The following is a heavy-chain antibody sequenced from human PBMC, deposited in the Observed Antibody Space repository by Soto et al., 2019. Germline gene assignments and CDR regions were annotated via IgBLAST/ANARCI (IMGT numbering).Heavy chain of an antibody. CDR1: GFSIDDFA. D-gene: IGHD5-12*01. CDR3: AKDNPGRYGDYDYTWFEP. CDR2: ISWDSGKI. V-gene: IGHV3-9*01. Sequence: PWGSLRLSCAASGFSIDDFAMHWVRQAPGKGLEWVSSISWDSGKIGYADSVTGRFSVSRDNAKNSLFLQMSSLKPEDTAFYFCAKDNPGRYGDYDYTWFEPWGQGTLVTVSS. J-gene: IGHJ5*02.